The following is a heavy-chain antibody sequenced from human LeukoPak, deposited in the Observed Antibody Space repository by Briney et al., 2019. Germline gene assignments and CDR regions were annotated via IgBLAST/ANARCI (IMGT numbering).Heavy chain of an antibody. Sequence: ASVKVSCKASGYTFTSYGISWVRQAPGQGLEWMGWISAYNGNTNYAQKLQGRVTMTTDTSTSTAYMELRSLRSDDTAVYYCARGPKAYYGSGSYYPDPFDYWGQGTLVTVSS. CDR3: ARGPKAYYGSGSYYPDPFDY. D-gene: IGHD3-10*01. CDR1: GYTFTSYG. J-gene: IGHJ4*02. CDR2: ISAYNGNT. V-gene: IGHV1-18*01.